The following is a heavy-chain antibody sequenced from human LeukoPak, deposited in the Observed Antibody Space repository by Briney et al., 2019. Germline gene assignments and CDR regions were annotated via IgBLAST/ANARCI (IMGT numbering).Heavy chain of an antibody. CDR2: ISAYNGNT. J-gene: IGHJ4*02. CDR3: ARIPGCCSSTSCSWVWAFDY. Sequence: GASVKVSCKASGYTFTSYGISWVRQAPGQGLEWMGWISAYNGNTNYAQKLQGRVTMTTDTSTSTAYMELRSLRSDDTAVYYCARIPGCCSSTSCSWVWAFDYWGQGTLVTVSS. D-gene: IGHD2-2*01. CDR1: GYTFTSYG. V-gene: IGHV1-18*01.